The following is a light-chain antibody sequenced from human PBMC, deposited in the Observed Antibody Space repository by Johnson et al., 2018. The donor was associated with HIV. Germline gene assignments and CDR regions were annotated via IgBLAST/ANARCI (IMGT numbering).Light chain of an antibody. V-gene: IGLV1-51*02. Sequence: QSVLTQPPSVSAPPGQKVTISCSGSSSNIGNNLASWYQQLPGTAPKLLIYANNKRPSGIPDRFSGSKSGTSATLVITGLQTGDEADYYCGTWDNGLSAYVFGTGTKVTVL. CDR3: GTWDNGLSAYV. CDR1: SSNIGNNL. J-gene: IGLJ1*01. CDR2: ANN.